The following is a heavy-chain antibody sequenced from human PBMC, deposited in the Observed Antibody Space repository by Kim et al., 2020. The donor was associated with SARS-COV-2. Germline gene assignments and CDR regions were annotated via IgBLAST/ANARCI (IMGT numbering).Heavy chain of an antibody. Sequence: GGSLRLSCAASGFTFSDYYMSWIRQAPGKGLEWVSYISSSGSTIYYADSVKGRFTISRDNAKNSLYLQMNSLRAEDTAVYYCARDRIQLRPIDYYGMDVWGQGTTVTVSS. D-gene: IGHD5-18*01. CDR1: GFTFSDYY. J-gene: IGHJ6*02. V-gene: IGHV3-11*01. CDR2: ISSSGSTI. CDR3: ARDRIQLRPIDYYGMDV.